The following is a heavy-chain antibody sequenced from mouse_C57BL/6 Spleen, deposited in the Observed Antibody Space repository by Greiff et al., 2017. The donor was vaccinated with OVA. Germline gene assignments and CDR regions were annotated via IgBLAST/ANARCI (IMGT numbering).Heavy chain of an antibody. CDR2: INPSNGGT. Sequence: VQLQQPGTELVKPGASVKLSCKASGYTFTSYWMHWVKQRPGQGLEWIGNINPSNGGTNYNEKFKSKATLTVDKSSSTAYMQLSSLTSEDSAVYSGASHYGSSAYWYFDVWGTGTTVTVSS. V-gene: IGHV1-53*01. CDR1: GYTFTSYW. J-gene: IGHJ1*03. D-gene: IGHD1-1*01. CDR3: ASHYGSSAYWYFDV.